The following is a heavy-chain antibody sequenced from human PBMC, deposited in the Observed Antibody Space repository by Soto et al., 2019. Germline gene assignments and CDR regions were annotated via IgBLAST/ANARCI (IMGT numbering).Heavy chain of an antibody. V-gene: IGHV3-23*01. J-gene: IGHJ4*02. Sequence: EVQVSESGGGLVQPGGSLRLSCATSGFTFSNYPMNWVRQAPGKGLELVSGISAGGDRTYYADSVKGRFTIFRDNSKNSVSLRMNSLRVEDTAVYYCARRVWGQGTLVTVSS. CDR2: ISAGGDRT. CDR1: GFTFSNYP. CDR3: ARRV.